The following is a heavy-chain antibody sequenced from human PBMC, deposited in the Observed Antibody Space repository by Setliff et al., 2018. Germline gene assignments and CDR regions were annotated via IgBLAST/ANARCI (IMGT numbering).Heavy chain of an antibody. Sequence: HPGGSLRLSCAASGFTFSSYAMSWVRQAPGKGLEWVSAISGSGGSTYYADSVKGRFTISRDNSKNTLYLQMNSLRAEDTAVYYCAKVTNYYGSGSYLDYWGQGTLVTVSS. J-gene: IGHJ4*02. D-gene: IGHD3-10*01. CDR1: GFTFSSYA. CDR2: ISGSGGST. V-gene: IGHV3-23*01. CDR3: AKVTNYYGSGSYLDY.